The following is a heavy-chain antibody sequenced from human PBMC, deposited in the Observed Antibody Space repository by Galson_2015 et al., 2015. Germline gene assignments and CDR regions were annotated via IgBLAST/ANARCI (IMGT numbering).Heavy chain of an antibody. CDR2: IYPRDSDT. CDR1: GYTFTIYW. J-gene: IGHJ4*02. Sequence: QSGAEVKKPGESLKISCKASGYTFTIYWIGWVRQMPGKGLEWMGLIYPRDSDTTYSPSFQGQVTISADKSTNTAYLQWDSLKASDTAMYYCVRRRRDAPNPNLDYWGQGTLLPVSS. D-gene: IGHD5-24*01. CDR3: VRRRRDAPNPNLDY. V-gene: IGHV5-51*01.